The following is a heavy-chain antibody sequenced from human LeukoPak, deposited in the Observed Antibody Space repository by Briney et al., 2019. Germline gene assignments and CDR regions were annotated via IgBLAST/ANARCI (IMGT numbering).Heavy chain of an antibody. D-gene: IGHD2-15*01. V-gene: IGHV4-59*01. CDR2: IYYSGTT. CDR1: GGSISSYY. CDR3: ARGRGGGGSSNNWFDP. Sequence: SETLSLTCTVSGGSISSYYWSWLRQPPGKGLEWIGYIYYSGTTNYNPSLKSRVTISVDTSKNQFSLNLISVTAADTAVYFCARGRGGGGSSNNWFDPWGQGTLVTVSS. J-gene: IGHJ5*02.